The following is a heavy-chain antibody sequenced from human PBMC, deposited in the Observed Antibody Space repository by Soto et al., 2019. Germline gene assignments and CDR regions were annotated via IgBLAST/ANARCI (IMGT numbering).Heavy chain of an antibody. CDR3: TRYYYESSGYYVY. CDR2: IRGETNGGTA. Sequence: PGGSLRLSCTGSGFNFANYALTWVRQAPGKGLEWVGFIRGETNGGTADYAASLKGRITTSRDDSKSIAYLEINSLQTEDTAVYYCTRYYYESSGYYVYWGQGTLVTVSS. V-gene: IGHV3-49*04. CDR1: GFNFANYA. J-gene: IGHJ4*02. D-gene: IGHD3-22*01.